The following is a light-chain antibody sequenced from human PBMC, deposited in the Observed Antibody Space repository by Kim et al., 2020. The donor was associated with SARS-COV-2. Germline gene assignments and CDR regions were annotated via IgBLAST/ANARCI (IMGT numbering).Light chain of an antibody. J-gene: IGLJ2*01. V-gene: IGLV1-44*01. CDR1: SSNIGGQT. Sequence: QSVLTQPPSASGTPGQTVTISCSGSSSNIGGQTVNWYQQLPGTAPKLLIYILNQRPSGVPDRFSGSKSGTSASLTISGLQSDDEADYYCAAWDDSLNGVVFGGGTQLTV. CDR3: AAWDDSLNGVV. CDR2: ILN.